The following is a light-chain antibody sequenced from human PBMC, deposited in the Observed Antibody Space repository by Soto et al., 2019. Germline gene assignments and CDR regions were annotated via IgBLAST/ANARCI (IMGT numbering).Light chain of an antibody. CDR3: SSYTSSSTWV. J-gene: IGLJ3*02. V-gene: IGLV2-18*02. CDR2: EVS. Sequence: QAVVTQPPSVSGSPGQSVTISCTGTSSDVGNYNRVSWYQQPPGTAPKLMIYEVSNRPSGVPDRFSGSKSGNTASLTISGLQAEDEADYYCSSYTSSSTWVFGGGTQLTVL. CDR1: SSDVGNYNR.